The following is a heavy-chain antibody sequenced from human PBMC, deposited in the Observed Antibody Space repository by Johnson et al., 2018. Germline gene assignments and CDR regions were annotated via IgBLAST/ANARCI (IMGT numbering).Heavy chain of an antibody. Sequence: VQLVETGGGVVQPGRSLRLSCAASGFTFSSYGMHWVRQAPGKGLEWVAVISYDGSNKYYADSVKGRFTISRDNSKNTLYLQMNSLRAEDAAGYYCAKGGGERWLQLNIWGQGTMVTVSS. V-gene: IGHV3-30*18. D-gene: IGHD5-24*01. J-gene: IGHJ3*02. CDR2: ISYDGSNK. CDR3: AKGGGERWLQLNI. CDR1: GFTFSSYG.